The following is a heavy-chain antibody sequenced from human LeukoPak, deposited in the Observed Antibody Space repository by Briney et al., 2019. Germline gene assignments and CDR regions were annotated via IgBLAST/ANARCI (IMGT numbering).Heavy chain of an antibody. V-gene: IGHV1-2*02. J-gene: IGHJ4*02. CDR1: GYTFTGYY. CDR3: AREVGAVGFDFDN. Sequence: ASVTVSCKASGYTFTGYYMHWVRQAPAQGLDWMGWINSNKCGTNYARKFQGRLTMTRDTLISTAYMELSRLRSDDTGVYYCAREVGAVGFDFDNWGQGTMVTVSS. D-gene: IGHD1-26*01. CDR2: INSNKCGT.